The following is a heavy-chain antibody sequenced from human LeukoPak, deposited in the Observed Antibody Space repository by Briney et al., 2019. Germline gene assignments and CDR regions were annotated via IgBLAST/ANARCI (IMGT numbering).Heavy chain of an antibody. CDR3: AKHADTAMVGDYFDY. Sequence: PGGSLRLSCAASGFTFSSYAMSWVRQAPGKGLEWVSAISGSGGSTYYADSVKGRFTISRDNSKNTLYLQMNSLRAEDTAVYYCAKHADTAMVGDYFDYWAREPWSPSPQ. D-gene: IGHD5-18*01. J-gene: IGHJ4*02. V-gene: IGHV3-23*01. CDR1: GFTFSSYA. CDR2: ISGSGGST.